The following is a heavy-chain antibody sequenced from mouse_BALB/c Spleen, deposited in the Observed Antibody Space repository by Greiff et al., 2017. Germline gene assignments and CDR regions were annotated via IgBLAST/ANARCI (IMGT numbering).Heavy chain of an antibody. CDR3: ARDPLLRPYAMDY. V-gene: IGHV3-2*02. Sequence: EVKLQESGPGLVKPSQSLSLTCTVTGYSITSDYAWNWIRQFPGNKLEWMGYISYSGSTSYNPSLKSRISITRDTSKNQFFLQLNSVTTEDTATYYCARDPLLRPYAMDYWGQGTSVTVSS. D-gene: IGHD1-2*01. CDR1: GYSITSDYA. J-gene: IGHJ4*01. CDR2: ISYSGST.